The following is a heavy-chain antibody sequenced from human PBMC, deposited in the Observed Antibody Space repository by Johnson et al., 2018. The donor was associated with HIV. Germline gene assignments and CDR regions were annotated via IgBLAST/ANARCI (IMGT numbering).Heavy chain of an antibody. CDR2: IRYDGSNK. Sequence: QVQLVESGGGVVQPGRSLRLSCAASGFTFSSYGMHWVRQAPGKGLEWVAFIRYDGSNKYYADSVKGRFTISRDNSKNTLYLQMNSLRAEDTAVYYCAKDPMVATPANAFDIWGQGTMVTVSS. V-gene: IGHV3-30*02. J-gene: IGHJ3*02. CDR3: AKDPMVATPANAFDI. CDR1: GFTFSSYG. D-gene: IGHD5-12*01.